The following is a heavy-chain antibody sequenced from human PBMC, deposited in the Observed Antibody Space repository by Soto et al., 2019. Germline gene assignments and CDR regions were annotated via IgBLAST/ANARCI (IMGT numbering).Heavy chain of an antibody. CDR2: ISSSSSYT. D-gene: IGHD3-22*01. J-gene: IGHJ4*02. CDR3: ARDPGYYDSSGYPAPFDY. Sequence: PRGSLRLSCAASGFTFSDYYMSWIRQAPGKGLEWVSYISSSSSYTNYADSVKGRFTISRDNAKNSLYLQMNSLRAEDTAVYYCARDPGYYDSSGYPAPFDYWGQGTLVTVSS. CDR1: GFTFSDYY. V-gene: IGHV3-11*06.